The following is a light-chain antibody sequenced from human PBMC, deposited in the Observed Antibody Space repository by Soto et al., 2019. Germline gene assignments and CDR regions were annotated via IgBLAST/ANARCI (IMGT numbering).Light chain of an antibody. CDR3: QQYGSSPPT. CDR1: QSVSSSY. J-gene: IGKJ1*01. V-gene: IGKV3-20*01. Sequence: ELVLTQSPGTLSLSPGERATLSCRASQSVSSSYLAWYQQKPGQAPRLLIYGASSRATGIPDRFSGSGSGTDFTLTISRLEPKDFAVYYCQQYGSSPPTFGQGTKV. CDR2: GAS.